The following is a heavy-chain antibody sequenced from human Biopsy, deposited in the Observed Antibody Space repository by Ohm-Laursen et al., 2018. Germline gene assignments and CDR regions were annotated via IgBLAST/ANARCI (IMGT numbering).Heavy chain of an antibody. V-gene: IGHV1-69*11. CDR3: AREAIGYQLPCDD. D-gene: IGHD2-2*01. CDR2: IIPILRTT. Sequence: SVKVSCNAPTGTFNSYGIIWVRQAPGQGLEWMGRIIPILRTTAYAQTFLGRVTITADSPTSTVDMELTSLTSDDTAVYFCAREAIGYQLPCDDWGQGTLVIVSP. CDR1: TGTFNSYG. J-gene: IGHJ4*02.